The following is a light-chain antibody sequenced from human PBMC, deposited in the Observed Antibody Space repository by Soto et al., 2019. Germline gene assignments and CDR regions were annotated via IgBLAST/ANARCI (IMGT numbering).Light chain of an antibody. CDR3: QEYGSSRT. CDR2: AAS. J-gene: IGKJ1*01. CDR1: QSVSSSY. Sequence: ELVLTQSPGTLSLSPGEIATLSCRASQSVSSSYLAWYQQKPGQAPRLLIYAASSRATGIPDRFSGSGSGTDFTITISRLDPEDVAMYYCQEYGSSRTFGQGTKVEFK. V-gene: IGKV3-20*01.